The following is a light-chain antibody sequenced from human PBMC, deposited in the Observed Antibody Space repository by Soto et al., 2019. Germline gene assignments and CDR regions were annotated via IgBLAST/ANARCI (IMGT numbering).Light chain of an antibody. CDR3: QQYNNWPPLFT. J-gene: IGKJ3*01. Sequence: EIVMTQSPATLSVSPGARATLSCRASQSVSSNLAWYQQKPGQAPRLLIYGASTRATGIPARFSGSGSGTEVTLTISSLQSEDFAVYYCQQYNNWPPLFTFGPGTKVDI. V-gene: IGKV3-15*01. CDR2: GAS. CDR1: QSVSSN.